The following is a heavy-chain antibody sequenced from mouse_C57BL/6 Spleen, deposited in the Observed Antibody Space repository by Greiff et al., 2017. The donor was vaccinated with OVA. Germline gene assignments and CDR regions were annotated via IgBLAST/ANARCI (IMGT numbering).Heavy chain of an antibody. CDR1: GYTFTSYG. J-gene: IGHJ1*03. CDR3: ARRDSNWYFDV. Sequence: QVQLQQSGAELARPGASVTLSCKASGYTFTSYGISWVKQRTGQGLEWIGEIYTRSGNTYYNETFKGKATLTADQSSSTAYMELRSLTSEDSAVYFCARRDSNWYFDVWGTGTTVTVSS. CDR2: IYTRSGNT. V-gene: IGHV1-81*01. D-gene: IGHD2-5*01.